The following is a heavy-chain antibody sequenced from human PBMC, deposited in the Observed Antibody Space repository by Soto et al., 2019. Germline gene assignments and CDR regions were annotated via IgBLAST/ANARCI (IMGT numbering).Heavy chain of an antibody. CDR2: ISSSSRYI. D-gene: IGHD6-6*01. V-gene: IGHV3-21*01. CDR1: GFTFSSYS. CDR3: ARDLDEGSFYYYYAMDA. Sequence: PGGSLRLSCAASGFTFSSYSMNWVRQAPGKXLEWVSSISSSSRYIYYADSVKGRFTISRDNAKNSLYLQMNSLRAEDTAVYYCARDLDEGSFYYYYAMDAWGQGTTVTVSS. J-gene: IGHJ6*02.